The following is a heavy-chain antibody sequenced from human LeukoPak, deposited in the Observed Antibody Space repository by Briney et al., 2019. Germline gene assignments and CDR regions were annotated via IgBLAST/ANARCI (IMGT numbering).Heavy chain of an antibody. CDR1: GGSISSYY. CDR2: IYYSGST. J-gene: IGHJ2*01. Sequence: NPSETLSLTCTVSGGSISSYYWTWIRQPPGKGLEWLGYIYYSGSTNYNPSLKSRVTISLDTSKNQFSLRLTSVTAADTAVYYCARETYYYDSSGYPHRYFDLWGRGTLVTVSS. D-gene: IGHD3-22*01. V-gene: IGHV4-59*01. CDR3: ARETYYYDSSGYPHRYFDL.